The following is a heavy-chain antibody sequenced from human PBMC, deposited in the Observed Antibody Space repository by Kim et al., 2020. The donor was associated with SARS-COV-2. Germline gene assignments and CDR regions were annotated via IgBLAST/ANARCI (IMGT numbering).Heavy chain of an antibody. CDR2: ISYDGSNK. V-gene: IGHV3-30*18. J-gene: IGHJ6*02. CDR1: GFTFSSYG. CDR3: AKDRVLRFLEWLNYYGMDV. Sequence: GGSLRLSCAASGFTFSSYGMHWVRQAPGKGLEWVAVISYDGSNKYYADSAKGRFTISRDNSKNTLYLQMNSQRAEDTAVYYCAKDRVLRFLEWLNYYGMDVWGQGTTVTVSS. D-gene: IGHD3-3*01.